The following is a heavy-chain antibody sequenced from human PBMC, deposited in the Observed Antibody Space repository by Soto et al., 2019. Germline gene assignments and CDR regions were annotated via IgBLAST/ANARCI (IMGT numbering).Heavy chain of an antibody. Sequence: GGSLRLSCAASGFTFSSYAMHWVRQAPGKGLEWVAVISYDGSNKYYADSVKGRFTISRDNSKNTLYLQMNSLRAEDTAVYYCARERSDIVVVVAATPHDAFDIWGQGTMVTVSS. J-gene: IGHJ3*02. CDR2: ISYDGSNK. CDR3: ARERSDIVVVVAATPHDAFDI. V-gene: IGHV3-30-3*01. CDR1: GFTFSSYA. D-gene: IGHD2-15*01.